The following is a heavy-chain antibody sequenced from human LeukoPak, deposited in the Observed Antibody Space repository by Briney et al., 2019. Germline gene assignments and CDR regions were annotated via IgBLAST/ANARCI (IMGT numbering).Heavy chain of an antibody. V-gene: IGHV4-30-4*08. CDR3: ARAPYDFWSGYRGRWFDP. CDR2: IYYSGST. Sequence: PSETLSLTCTVSGGSISSGDYYWSWIRQPPGKGLEWIGYIYYSGSTYYNPSLKSRVTISVDTSKNQFSLKLSSVTAAGTAVYYCARAPYDFWSGYRGRWFDPWGQGTLVTVSS. J-gene: IGHJ5*02. CDR1: GGSISSGDYY. D-gene: IGHD3-3*01.